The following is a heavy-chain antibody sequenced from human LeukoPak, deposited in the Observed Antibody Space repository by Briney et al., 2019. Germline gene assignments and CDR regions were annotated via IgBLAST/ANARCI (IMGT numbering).Heavy chain of an antibody. D-gene: IGHD2-2*01. V-gene: IGHV1-46*01. CDR2: INPSGGST. CDR3: ASPISSTSHPGFYYYYGMDV. J-gene: IGHJ6*02. CDR1: GYTFTSYY. Sequence: GASVKVSCKASGYTFTSYYMHWVRQAPGQGLEWMGIINPSGGSTSYAQKFQGRVTMTRDTSTSTVYMELSSLRSEDTAVYYCASPISSTSHPGFYYYYGMDVWGQGTTVTVSS.